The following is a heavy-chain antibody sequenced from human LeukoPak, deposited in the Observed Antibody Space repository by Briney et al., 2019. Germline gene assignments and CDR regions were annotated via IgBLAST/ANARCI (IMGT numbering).Heavy chain of an antibody. Sequence: ASVKVSCRASGYTFSSHDINWVRQAPGQGLEWMGWMNPKIGNTGSAQRFQGRVTMTRDTSTGTAYMELTSLTSEDTAIYYCARGGDTCSDTGCFKNWFDPWGQGTLVTVSS. J-gene: IGHJ5*02. CDR1: GYTFSSHD. D-gene: IGHD2-2*01. V-gene: IGHV1-8*01. CDR3: ARGGDTCSDTGCFKNWFDP. CDR2: MNPKIGNT.